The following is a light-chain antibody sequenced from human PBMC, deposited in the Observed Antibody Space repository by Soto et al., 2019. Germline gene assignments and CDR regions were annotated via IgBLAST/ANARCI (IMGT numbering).Light chain of an antibody. Sequence: DIQMTQSPSTLSASVGDRVTITCRASQSITTSLTWYQQKPGKAPKLLIYHASSLESGVPSRFSGSGSGTEFTLTISSLQPDDFATYYCQQYNNYWTFGQGTNVDIK. CDR2: HAS. J-gene: IGKJ1*01. CDR3: QQYNNYWT. CDR1: QSITTS. V-gene: IGKV1-5*01.